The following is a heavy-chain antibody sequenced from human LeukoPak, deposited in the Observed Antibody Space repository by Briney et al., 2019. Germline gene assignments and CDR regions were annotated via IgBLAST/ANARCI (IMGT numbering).Heavy chain of an antibody. CDR1: GFTFSSYW. CDR2: INEDGSEK. Sequence: GGSLRLSCAASGFTFSSYWMTWVRQAPGKGLEWVASINEDGSEKHYVDSVEGRFSISRDNPKSALYLQMNTLSAEDTAVYYCAGDPGRRFDYWGQGTLVTVSS. V-gene: IGHV3-7*01. CDR3: AGDPGRRFDY. J-gene: IGHJ4*02.